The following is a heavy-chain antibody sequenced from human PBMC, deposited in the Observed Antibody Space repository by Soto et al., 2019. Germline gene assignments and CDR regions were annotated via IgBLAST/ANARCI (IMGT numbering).Heavy chain of an antibody. CDR1: GYTFTSYG. CDR2: ISAYNGNT. V-gene: IGHV1-18*01. CDR3: ASSLLVGYGLEGESD. Sequence: QVQLVQSGAEVKKPGASVKVSCKASGYTFTSYGISWVRQAPGQGLEWMGWISAYNGNTNYAQKLQGRVTMTTDTSASAADMELRSLRSDDAAVYYCASSLLVGYGLEGESDWGPGTLGTVSS. D-gene: IGHD5-18*01. J-gene: IGHJ4*02.